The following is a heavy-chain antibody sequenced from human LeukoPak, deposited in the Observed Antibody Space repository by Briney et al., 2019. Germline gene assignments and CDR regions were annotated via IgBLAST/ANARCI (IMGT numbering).Heavy chain of an antibody. CDR1: GFTFSSYS. D-gene: IGHD2-2*01. J-gene: IGHJ4*02. V-gene: IGHV3-48*01. CDR2: ISSSSSTI. CDR3: ARWDCSSTSCRLFDY. Sequence: PGGSLRLSCAASGFTFSSYSMNWVRQAPGKGLERVSYISSSSSTIYYADSVKGRFTISRDNAKNSLYLQMNSLRAEDTAVYYCARWDCSSTSCRLFDYWGQGTLVTVSS.